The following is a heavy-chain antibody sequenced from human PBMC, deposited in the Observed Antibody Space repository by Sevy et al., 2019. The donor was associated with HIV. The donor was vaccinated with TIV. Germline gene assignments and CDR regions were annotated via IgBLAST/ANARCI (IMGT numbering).Heavy chain of an antibody. CDR1: GYTFTNYG. CDR2: ISTYNGNT. Sequence: ASVKVSCKASGYTFTNYGISWVRQAPGQGLEWMGWISTYNGNTHFAQKLQGRVTMTTDTSTSTAYMELRSLRSDDTAGYYCAGEGSDFWGGHYSGGAGYNWFDPWGQGTLVTVSS. J-gene: IGHJ5*02. V-gene: IGHV1-18*01. CDR3: AGEGSDFWGGHYSGGAGYNWFDP. D-gene: IGHD3-3*01.